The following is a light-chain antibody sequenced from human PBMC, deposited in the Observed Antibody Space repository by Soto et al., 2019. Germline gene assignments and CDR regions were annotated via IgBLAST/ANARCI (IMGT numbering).Light chain of an antibody. CDR2: DTS. CDR1: TGVVTSGHY. J-gene: IGLJ2*01. Sequence: QAVVTQEPSLTVSPGGTVTLTCGSSTGVVTSGHYPYWFQQKPGQAPRTLIYDTSNKLPWTPARFSGSLLGGKAALTLSGAQCEDEADDSCLLSYGAPWVFGGGTKVTVL. V-gene: IGLV7-46*01. CDR3: LLSYGAPWV.